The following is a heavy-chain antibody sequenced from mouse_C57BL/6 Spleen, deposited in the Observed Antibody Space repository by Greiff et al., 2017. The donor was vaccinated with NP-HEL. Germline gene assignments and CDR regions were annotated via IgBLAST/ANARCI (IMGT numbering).Heavy chain of an antibody. CDR1: GYSFTGYY. D-gene: IGHD2-5*01. Sequence: VQLQQSGPELVKPGASVKISCKASGYSFTGYYMNWVKQSPEKSLEWIGEINPSTGGTTYNQKFKAKATLTVDKSSSTAYMQLKSLTSEDSAVYYCARGNSNYGRGVMDYWGQGTSVTVSS. CDR2: INPSTGGT. V-gene: IGHV1-42*01. CDR3: ARGNSNYGRGVMDY. J-gene: IGHJ4*01.